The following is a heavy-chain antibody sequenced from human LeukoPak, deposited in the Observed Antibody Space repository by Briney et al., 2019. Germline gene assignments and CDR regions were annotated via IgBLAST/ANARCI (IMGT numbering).Heavy chain of an antibody. Sequence: GGSLRLSCAASGFTFSNYAMSWVRQGPGEGLQWVSGVTGSDSHTYYADSVKGRFTISRDNSKNTLYLQINGLRAGDTAVYYCGKGRTTTALTPSIDYWGQGTLVTVSS. V-gene: IGHV3-23*01. CDR2: VTGSDSHT. D-gene: IGHD1-1*01. CDR1: GFTFSNYA. J-gene: IGHJ4*02. CDR3: GKGRTTTALTPSIDY.